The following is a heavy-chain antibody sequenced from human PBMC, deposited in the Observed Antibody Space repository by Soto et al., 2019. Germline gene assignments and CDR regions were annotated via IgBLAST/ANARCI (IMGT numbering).Heavy chain of an antibody. CDR1: GLTFSAYA. V-gene: IGHV3-30-3*01. Sequence: SLRLSCAASGLTFSAYAFHWVRQAPGKGLEWLSVISYDGRETHYADSVEGRFIISRDSSKKTAYLQMNSLRGDDTAVYFCATDPVAVTGSFIDSWGQGTLVTVS. D-gene: IGHD2-21*02. CDR3: ATDPVAVTGSFIDS. CDR2: ISYDGRET. J-gene: IGHJ4*02.